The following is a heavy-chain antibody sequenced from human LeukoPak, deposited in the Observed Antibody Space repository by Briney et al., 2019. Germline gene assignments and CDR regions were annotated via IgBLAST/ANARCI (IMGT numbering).Heavy chain of an antibody. D-gene: IGHD3-10*01. CDR2: ISYDGSNK. Sequence: PGGSLRLSCAASGFTFSSYAMHWVRQAPGKGLEWVAVISYDGSNKYHADSVKGRFTISRDNSKNTLYLQMNSLRAEDTAVYYCARDSMGSGSPSFDYWGQGTLVTVSS. CDR1: GFTFSSYA. CDR3: ARDSMGSGSPSFDY. J-gene: IGHJ4*02. V-gene: IGHV3-30-3*01.